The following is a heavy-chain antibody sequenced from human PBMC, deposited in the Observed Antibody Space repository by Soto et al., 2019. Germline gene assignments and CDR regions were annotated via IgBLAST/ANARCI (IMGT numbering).Heavy chain of an antibody. D-gene: IGHD6-13*01. CDR2: VHSSGST. J-gene: IGHJ5*02. CDR1: GDSMNTYH. Sequence: SETLSLTCTVSGDSMNTYHWSWIRQPAGKGLEWIGHVHSSGSTNYNPSLKSRVTMSVDASKNQFSLRLMSVTAADTAVYYCARDQGVAAAGITWFDPWGQGSRVTVSS. V-gene: IGHV4-4*07. CDR3: ARDQGVAAAGITWFDP.